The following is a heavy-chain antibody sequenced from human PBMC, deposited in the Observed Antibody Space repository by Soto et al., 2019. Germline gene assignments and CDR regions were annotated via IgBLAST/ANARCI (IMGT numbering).Heavy chain of an antibody. J-gene: IGHJ4*02. Sequence: QVQLVQSGAEVKKPGSSVKVSCKASGGTFSSYTISWVRQAPGQGLEWMGRIIPILGIANYAQKFQGRVTITAYKSTSTAYMELSSLRSEDTAVYYCARDVDYGDSYHFDYWGQGTLVTVSS. CDR1: GGTFSSYT. D-gene: IGHD4-17*01. CDR2: IIPILGIA. V-gene: IGHV1-69*08. CDR3: ARDVDYGDSYHFDY.